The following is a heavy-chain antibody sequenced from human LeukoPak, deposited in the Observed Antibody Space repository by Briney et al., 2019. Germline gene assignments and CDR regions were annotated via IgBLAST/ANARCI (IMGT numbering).Heavy chain of an antibody. CDR3: ARNEGYGGSLPDY. CDR1: GFTFSGYE. CDR2: ISTTGSTI. D-gene: IGHD4-23*01. Sequence: PGGSLRLSCLVSGFTFSGYEMNWVRQAPGEGLEWLSYISTTGSTIYYADSAKGRFTISRDNSKNSLYLQMNSLRAEDTAIYYCARNEGYGGSLPDYWGQGTLVTVSS. V-gene: IGHV3-48*03. J-gene: IGHJ4*02.